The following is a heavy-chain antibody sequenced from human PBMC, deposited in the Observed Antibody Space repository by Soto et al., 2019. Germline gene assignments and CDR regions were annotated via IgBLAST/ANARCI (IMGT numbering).Heavy chain of an antibody. CDR1: GGSFSGYY. CDR2: INHSGST. J-gene: IGHJ4*02. CDR3: ARGWGRIFDY. Sequence: QVQLQQWGAGLLKPSETLSLTCAVYGGSFSGYYWSWIRQPSGKGLEWSGEINHSGSTNYKPSLKSRVTISVDTSSKQFSLKLSSVTAADTAVYYCARGWGRIFDYWGQGTLVTVSS. V-gene: IGHV4-34*01. D-gene: IGHD7-27*01.